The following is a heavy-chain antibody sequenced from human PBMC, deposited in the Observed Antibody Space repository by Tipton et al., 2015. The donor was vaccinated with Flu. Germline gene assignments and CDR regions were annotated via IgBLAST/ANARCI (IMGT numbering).Heavy chain of an antibody. CDR1: GGSISSYY. CDR3: ARTRNSDYVDYYYYYMDV. J-gene: IGHJ6*03. V-gene: IGHV4-59*08. Sequence: TLSLTCTVSGGSISSYYWSWIRQPPGKGLEWIGYIYYSGSTNYNPSLKSRVTISVDTSKNQFSLKLSSVTAADTAVYYCARTRNSDYVDYYYYYMDVRGKGTTVTVSS. D-gene: IGHD5-12*01. CDR2: IYYSGST.